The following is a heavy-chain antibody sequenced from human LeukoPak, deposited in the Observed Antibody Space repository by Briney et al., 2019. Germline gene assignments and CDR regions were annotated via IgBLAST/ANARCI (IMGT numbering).Heavy chain of an antibody. J-gene: IGHJ4*02. D-gene: IGHD3-22*01. CDR2: IRGSGTTI. CDR1: GFTFSSTS. CDR3: AGSNYYDSSY. V-gene: IGHV3-48*01. Sequence: GGSTGLSSAAYGFTFSSTSMNWVRQAQGKGLEWVSYIRGSGTTIYYADSVKGRFTISRDNAKSSLYLQMNSLRAEDTAVYYCAGSNYYDSSYWGQGTLVTVSS.